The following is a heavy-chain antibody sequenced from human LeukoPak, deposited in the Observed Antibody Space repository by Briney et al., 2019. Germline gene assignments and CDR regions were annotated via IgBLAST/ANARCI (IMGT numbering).Heavy chain of an antibody. CDR1: GGSITSNGYY. D-gene: IGHD3-16*01. CDR3: ARHRPGERRFDP. CDR2: INYSGNT. J-gene: IGHJ5*02. Sequence: SETLSLTCTVSGGSITSNGYYWSWIRQPPGKGLEWIGYINYSGNTNYNPSLKSRVTISVDTSKNQFSLKLSSVTAADTAVYYCARHRPGERRFDPWGQGTLVTVSS. V-gene: IGHV4-61*05.